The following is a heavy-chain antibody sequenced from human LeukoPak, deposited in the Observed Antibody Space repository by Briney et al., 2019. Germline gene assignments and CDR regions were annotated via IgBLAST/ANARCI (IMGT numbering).Heavy chain of an antibody. V-gene: IGHV3-9*01. CDR3: AKDIGATGDAFDI. D-gene: IGHD1-26*01. Sequence: GRSLRLSCAASGFTFDDYAMHWVRQAPGKGLEWVSGISWNSGSIGYADSVKGRFTISRDNAKNSLYLQMNSLRAEDTALYYCAKDIGATGDAFDIWGQGTMVTVSS. CDR1: GFTFDDYA. CDR2: ISWNSGSI. J-gene: IGHJ3*02.